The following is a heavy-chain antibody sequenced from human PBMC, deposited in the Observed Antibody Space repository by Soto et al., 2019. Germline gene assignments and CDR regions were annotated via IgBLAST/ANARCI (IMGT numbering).Heavy chain of an antibody. D-gene: IGHD2-21*02. Sequence: SETLSLTCAVSGGSISSSNWWSWVRQPPGKGLEWIGEIYHSGSTNYNPSLKSRVTISVDKSKNQFSLKLGSVTAADTAVYYCARVKGTYCGGDCPINWFDPWGQGTLVTVSS. J-gene: IGHJ5*02. CDR3: ARVKGTYCGGDCPINWFDP. CDR1: GGSISSSNW. V-gene: IGHV4-4*02. CDR2: IYHSGST.